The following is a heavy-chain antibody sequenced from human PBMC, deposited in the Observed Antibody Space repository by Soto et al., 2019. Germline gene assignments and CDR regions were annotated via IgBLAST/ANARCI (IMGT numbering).Heavy chain of an antibody. CDR3: ARGVKHGAYSRWFDP. CDR2: MNPNSGNT. D-gene: IGHD4-17*01. V-gene: IGHV1-8*01. J-gene: IGHJ5*02. CDR1: GYTFTSYD. Sequence: QVQLVQSGAEVKKPGASVKVSCKASGYTFTSYDINWVRQATGQGLEYLGWMNPNSGNTGYVQKFQGRVTMTWDSSITTAYMELSSLRSEDTAVYFCARGVKHGAYSRWFDPWGQGTLVTVSS.